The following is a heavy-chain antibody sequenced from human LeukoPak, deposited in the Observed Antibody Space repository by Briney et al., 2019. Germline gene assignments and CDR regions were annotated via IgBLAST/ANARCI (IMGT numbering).Heavy chain of an antibody. J-gene: IGHJ4*02. V-gene: IGHV5-51*01. CDR1: GYSFSDFW. CDR3: ARSWTMAQTIDC. Sequence: GDSLKIPCQGSGYSFSDFWIAWVGQLPGKGLEWMGLIYPGDSDTRYSPSFQGQVTISAEKSISTAYLQWSSLKASDTAMYYCARSWTMAQTIDCWGEGTLVTVSS. CDR2: IYPGDSDT. D-gene: IGHD4/OR15-4a*01.